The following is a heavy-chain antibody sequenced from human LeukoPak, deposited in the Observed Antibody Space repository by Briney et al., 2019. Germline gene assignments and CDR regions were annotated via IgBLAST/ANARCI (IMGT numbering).Heavy chain of an antibody. V-gene: IGHV1-3*04. CDR3: ARDLGYGDYYGMDV. Sequence: ASVKVSCKASGYTFTNYAIHWVRQAPGQRLEWMGWIITGNGNTKYSQKLQGRVTMTTDTSTSTAYMELRSLRSDDTAVYYCARDLGYGDYYGMDVWGQGTTVTVSS. J-gene: IGHJ6*02. CDR1: GYTFTNYA. D-gene: IGHD4-17*01. CDR2: IITGNGNT.